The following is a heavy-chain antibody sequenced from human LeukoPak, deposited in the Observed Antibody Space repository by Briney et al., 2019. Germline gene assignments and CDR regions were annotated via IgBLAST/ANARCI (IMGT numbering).Heavy chain of an antibody. CDR3: ARDRGYYFGY. J-gene: IGHJ4*02. CDR1: GYTFTSYY. CDR2: INPSGGST. V-gene: IGHV1-2*02. D-gene: IGHD3-22*01. Sequence: ASVKVSCKASGYTFTSYYMHWVRQAPGQGLEWMGIINPSGGSTNYAQKFQGRVTMTRDTSISTAYMELSRLRSDDTAVYYCARDRGYYFGYWGQGTLVTVSS.